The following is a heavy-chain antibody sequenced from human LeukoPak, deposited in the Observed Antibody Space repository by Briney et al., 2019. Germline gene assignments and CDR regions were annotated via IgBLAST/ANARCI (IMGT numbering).Heavy chain of an antibody. CDR2: IYYSGST. CDR3: ARDAGHQLSRRNYYAMDV. D-gene: IGHD1-1*01. J-gene: IGHJ6*02. V-gene: IGHV4-61*01. CDR1: GGSITSGSYH. Sequence: PSETLSLTCTVSGGSITSGSYHWTWIRQPPGKGLEWIGYIYYSGSTNYNPSLKSRVTISMDTSKNQFSLKLSSVTAADTAVYYCARDAGHQLSRRNYYAMDVWGQGTTVTVSS.